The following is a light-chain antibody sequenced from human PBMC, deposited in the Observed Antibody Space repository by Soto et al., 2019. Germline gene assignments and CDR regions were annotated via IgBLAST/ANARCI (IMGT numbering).Light chain of an antibody. CDR3: MQGTHWPPYT. CDR2: KVS. CDR1: QSLAYSDGNTY. V-gene: IGKV2-30*01. Sequence: DVVMTQSPLSLPVTLGQPASISCRSSQSLAYSDGNTYLNWFQQRPGQSPRRLIYKVSNRDSGAPDRFSGSGSGADFTLKISRVEAEDVGVYYCMQGTHWPPYTFGQGTKLEIK. J-gene: IGKJ2*01.